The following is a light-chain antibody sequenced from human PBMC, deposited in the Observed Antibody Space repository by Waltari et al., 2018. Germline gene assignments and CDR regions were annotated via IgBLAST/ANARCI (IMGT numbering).Light chain of an antibody. CDR2: HAS. CDR1: QSISRY. Sequence: IQMTQSPSSLSASVGDRVTITCRAEQSISRYLNWYQQKPGKAPKLLIYHASSLQSGVPSRFSGSGSGTDFTLIISSLQPEDFATYYCQQSYSHRTFGQGTKVEIK. J-gene: IGKJ1*01. CDR3: QQSYSHRT. V-gene: IGKV1-39*01.